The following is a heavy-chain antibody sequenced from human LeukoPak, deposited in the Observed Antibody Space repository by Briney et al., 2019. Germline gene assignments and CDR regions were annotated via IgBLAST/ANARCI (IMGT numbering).Heavy chain of an antibody. V-gene: IGHV3-23*01. CDR3: AKNLLGSAAFSWYFDL. CDR2: ITGSGGST. D-gene: IGHD1-26*01. J-gene: IGHJ2*01. CDR1: GLTFSNYG. Sequence: GGSLRLSCAASGLTFSNYGMSWVRQAPGKGLEWVSSITGSGGSTYVDSVPGGFTISRDNSKNTLYLQMSSLRAEDTAVYYCAKNLLGSAAFSWYFDLWGRGTLVTVSS.